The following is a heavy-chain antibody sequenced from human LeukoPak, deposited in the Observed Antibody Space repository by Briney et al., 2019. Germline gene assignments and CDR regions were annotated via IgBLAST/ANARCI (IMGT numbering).Heavy chain of an antibody. CDR1: GGSFSDYY. CDR2: INHSGST. CDR3: AREWGGSYFTVDRTLDY. D-gene: IGHD1-26*01. J-gene: IGHJ4*02. Sequence: SETLSLTCAVYGGSFSDYYWSWIRQPPGKGLEWIGEINHSGSTNDNPSLKSRITISVDTSKNQFSLKLSSVTAADTAVYYCAREWGGSYFTVDRTLDYWGQGTLVTVSS. V-gene: IGHV4-34*01.